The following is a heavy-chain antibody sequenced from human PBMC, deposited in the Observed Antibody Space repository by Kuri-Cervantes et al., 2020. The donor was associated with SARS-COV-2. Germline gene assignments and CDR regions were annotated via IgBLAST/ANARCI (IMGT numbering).Heavy chain of an antibody. V-gene: IGHV3-30*18. CDR3: AKDRVRRGYSGYVILDY. CDR1: GFTFSSYG. Sequence: GESLKISCVASGFTFSSYGMHWVRQAPGKGLEWVAVISFGGTNKYYADSVKGRFTISRDNSKNTLYLQMNSLRAEDTAVYYCAKDRVRRGYSGYVILDYWGQGTLVTVSS. J-gene: IGHJ4*02. D-gene: IGHD5-12*01. CDR2: ISFGGTNK.